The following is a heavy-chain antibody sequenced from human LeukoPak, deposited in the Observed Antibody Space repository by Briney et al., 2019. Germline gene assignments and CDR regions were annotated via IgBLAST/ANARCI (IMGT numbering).Heavy chain of an antibody. J-gene: IGHJ4*02. D-gene: IGHD3-9*01. Sequence: GGSPRLSCAASGFTFSSYSMNWVRRAPGKGLEWVSSISSSSSYIYYADSVKGRFTISRDNAKNSLYLQMNSLRADDTAVYYCARGRNSDVLRYFDWLFTFDYWGQGTLVTVSS. CDR2: ISSSSSYI. V-gene: IGHV3-21*01. CDR1: GFTFSSYS. CDR3: ARGRNSDVLRYFDWLFTFDY.